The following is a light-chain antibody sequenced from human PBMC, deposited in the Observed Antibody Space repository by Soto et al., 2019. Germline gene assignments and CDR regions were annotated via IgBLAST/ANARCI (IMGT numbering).Light chain of an antibody. CDR2: GAF. CDR3: HQYGSSPLT. CDR1: QSVSSSY. Sequence: EIVLTQSPGTLSLSPGESATLSCRASQSVSSSYLGWYQQKPGQAPRLLIYGAFIRATGIPERFSGYGSGTDFTLTISRLEPEDFALYVCHQYGSSPLTVGGGTKVEIK. V-gene: IGKV3-20*01. J-gene: IGKJ4*01.